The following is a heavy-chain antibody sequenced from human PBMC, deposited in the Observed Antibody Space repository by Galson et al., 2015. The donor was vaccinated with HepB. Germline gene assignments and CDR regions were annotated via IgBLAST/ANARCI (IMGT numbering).Heavy chain of an antibody. D-gene: IGHD1-26*01. Sequence: LRLSCAASGFTFSNYAMSWVRQAPGKGLEWVSTIAGDGGRTTHADSVRGRFTISRDNSKDTLYLQMNSLRAEDTAVYYCAKDRSIGVATTIFDYWGRGTLVTVSS. CDR1: GFTFSNYA. CDR3: AKDRSIGVATTIFDY. V-gene: IGHV3-23*01. J-gene: IGHJ4*02. CDR2: IAGDGGRT.